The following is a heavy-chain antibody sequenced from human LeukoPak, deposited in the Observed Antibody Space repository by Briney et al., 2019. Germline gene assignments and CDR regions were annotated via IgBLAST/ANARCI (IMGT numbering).Heavy chain of an antibody. J-gene: IGHJ5*02. D-gene: IGHD5-24*01. CDR3: AREDGGWLRADL. CDR1: GFTLGSYW. CDR2: IRKDGSVR. Sequence: GGSLRLSCEASGFTLGSYWMSWVRQAPGKGLEWVAYIRKDGSVRVYVDSVKGRFTISRDNAKNSVYLQMNNLRAEDTAVYYCAREDGGWLRADLWGKGTLVTVSS. V-gene: IGHV3-7*01.